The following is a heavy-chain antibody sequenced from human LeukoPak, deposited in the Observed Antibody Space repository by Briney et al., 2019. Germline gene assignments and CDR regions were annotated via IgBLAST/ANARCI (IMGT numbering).Heavy chain of an antibody. CDR2: IIPILGIA. CDR3: ARQRGQVAGTIDY. J-gene: IGHJ4*02. V-gene: IGHV1-69*04. CDR1: GGTFSSYA. D-gene: IGHD6-19*01. Sequence: ASVKVSCKASGGTFSSYAISWVRQAPGQGLAWMGRIIPILGIANYAQKFQGRVTITADKSTSTAYMELSSLRSEDTAVYYCARQRGQVAGTIDYWGQGTLVTVSS.